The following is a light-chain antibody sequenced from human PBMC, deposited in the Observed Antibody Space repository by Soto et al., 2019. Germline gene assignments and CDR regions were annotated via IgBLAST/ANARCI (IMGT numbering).Light chain of an antibody. CDR1: QSVSSY. Sequence: EIVLTQSPDTLSFSPGERATLSCRASQSVSSYLAWYQQKPGQAPRLLIYQTSIRAAGIPDRFSGSGSGTDFTLTISRLEPEDFAVYYCHQYGSSPITFGQGTRLEIK. CDR2: QTS. J-gene: IGKJ5*01. V-gene: IGKV3-20*01. CDR3: HQYGSSPIT.